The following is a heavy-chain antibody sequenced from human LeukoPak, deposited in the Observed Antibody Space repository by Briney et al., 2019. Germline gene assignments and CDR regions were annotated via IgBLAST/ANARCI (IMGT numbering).Heavy chain of an antibody. V-gene: IGHV1-69*05. Sequence: ASVKVSCKASGGTFSSYAISWVRQAPGQGLEWMGRIIPIFGTANYAQKFQGRVTITTDESTSTAYMELSSLRSEDTAVYYCAASSIAALSSDYWGQGTLVTVSS. D-gene: IGHD6-6*01. CDR3: AASSIAALSSDY. J-gene: IGHJ4*02. CDR2: IIPIFGTA. CDR1: GGTFSSYA.